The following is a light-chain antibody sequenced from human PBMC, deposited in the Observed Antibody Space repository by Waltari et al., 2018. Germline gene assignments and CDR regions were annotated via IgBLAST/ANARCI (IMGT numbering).Light chain of an antibody. CDR1: QSLVYSDGNTF. V-gene: IGKV2-30*01. J-gene: IGKJ1*01. CDR2: KVS. Sequence: DVVMTQSPLSLPVTLGQPASISCRSSQSLVYSDGNTFLSWFHQRPGQSPRRLIYKVSYRDSGVPDRFSGSGSGTDFTLKISRVEAEDVGIYYCMQGTHWRTFGQGTRVEIK. CDR3: MQGTHWRT.